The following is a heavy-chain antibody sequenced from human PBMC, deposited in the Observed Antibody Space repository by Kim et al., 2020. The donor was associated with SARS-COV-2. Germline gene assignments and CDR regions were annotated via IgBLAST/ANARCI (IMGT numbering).Heavy chain of an antibody. CDR2: IGTAGDT. CDR3: ARGGDYGSGSYYPD. V-gene: IGHV3-13*01. D-gene: IGHD3-10*01. Sequence: GGSLRLSCAASGFTFSSYDMHWVRQATGKGLEWVSAIGTAGDTYYPGSVKGRFTISRENAKNSLYLQMNSLRAGDTAVYYCARGGDYGSGSYYPDWGQGTLVTVSS. J-gene: IGHJ4*02. CDR1: GFTFSSYD.